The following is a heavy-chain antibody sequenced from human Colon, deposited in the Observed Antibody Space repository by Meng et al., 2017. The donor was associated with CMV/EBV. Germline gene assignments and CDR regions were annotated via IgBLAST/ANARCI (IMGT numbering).Heavy chain of an antibody. CDR2: INSNSGAT. Sequence: QVRLVQAGAEGKKPGVSVKVSCKTSGYTFSDYHIHWVRQAPGQGLEWMGWINSNSGATYYAQKYQCRFTMTRDTSITTVYMELSSLRSDDTAVYYCARDPSGSRVPFDYWGQGSLVTVSS. J-gene: IGHJ4*02. CDR3: ARDPSGSRVPFDY. D-gene: IGHD1-26*01. CDR1: GYTFSDYH. V-gene: IGHV1-2*02.